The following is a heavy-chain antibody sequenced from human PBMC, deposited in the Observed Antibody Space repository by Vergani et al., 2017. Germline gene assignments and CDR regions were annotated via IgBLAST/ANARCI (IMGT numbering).Heavy chain of an antibody. CDR3: ARDLMLGAVTVSHY. D-gene: IGHD3-16*01. Sequence: QLQLQESGPGLVKPAQTLSPTCTVSGGPISSGDYYWSWIRQPPGKGLEWIGYIYYSGSTNYNPSLKSRVTISVDTSKNQFSLKLSSVTAADTAVYYCARDLMLGAVTVSHYWGQGTLVTVSS. J-gene: IGHJ4*02. CDR2: IYYSGST. V-gene: IGHV4-61*08. CDR1: GGPISSGDYY.